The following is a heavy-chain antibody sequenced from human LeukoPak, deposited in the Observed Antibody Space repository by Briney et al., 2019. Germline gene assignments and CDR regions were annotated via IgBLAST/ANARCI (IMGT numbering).Heavy chain of an antibody. CDR2: INPNSGGT. D-gene: IGHD3-10*01. CDR3: ARDLTTAMVRGVRPWGWFDP. CDR1: GYTFTGYY. Sequence: ASVKVSCKASGYTFTGYYMHWVRQAPGQGLEWMGWINPNSGGTNYAQKSQGRVTMTRDTSISTAYMELSRLRSDDTAVYYCARDLTTAMVRGVRPWGWFDPWGQGTLVTVSS. J-gene: IGHJ5*02. V-gene: IGHV1-2*02.